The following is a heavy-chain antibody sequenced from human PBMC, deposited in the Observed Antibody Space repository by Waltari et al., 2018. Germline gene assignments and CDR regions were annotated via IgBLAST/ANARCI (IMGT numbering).Heavy chain of an antibody. J-gene: IGHJ5*02. Sequence: QVQLVQSGAEVKKPGSSVKVSCKASGGTFSSYAISWVRQAPGQGLEWMGGIIPIFGTANYAQKVQGRVTITADESTSTAYMELSSLRSEDTAVYYCAREVYYYGSGSSWFDPWGQGTLVTVSS. CDR1: GGTFSSYA. CDR2: IIPIFGTA. D-gene: IGHD3-10*01. CDR3: AREVYYYGSGSSWFDP. V-gene: IGHV1-69*01.